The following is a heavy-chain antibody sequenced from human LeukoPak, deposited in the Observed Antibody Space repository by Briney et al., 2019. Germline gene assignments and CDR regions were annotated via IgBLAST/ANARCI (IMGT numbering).Heavy chain of an antibody. D-gene: IGHD2-2*01. J-gene: IGHJ4*02. CDR1: GGSMSSYY. Sequence: PSETLSLTCTVSGGSMSSYYWSWIRQPPGKGLEWIGYIYHSGSTNYNPSLKSRVTISVDTSKNQFSLKLSSVTAADTAVYYCAADATSYCSSTSCHGGWGQGTLVTVSS. V-gene: IGHV4-59*01. CDR3: AADATSYCSSTSCHGG. CDR2: IYHSGST.